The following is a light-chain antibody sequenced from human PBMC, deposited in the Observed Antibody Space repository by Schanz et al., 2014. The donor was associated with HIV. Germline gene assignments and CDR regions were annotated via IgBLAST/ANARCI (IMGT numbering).Light chain of an antibody. CDR1: SSDVVGDNY. J-gene: IGLJ2*01. V-gene: IGLV2-14*01. Sequence: QSALTQPASVSGSPGQSITISCTGVSSDVVGDNYVSWYQQHPGRAPKLIIYDVSDRPSGVSDRFSGSKSGDTASLTISGLQPEDEADYYCISYTSDTVLFGGGTKLTVL. CDR2: DVS. CDR3: ISYTSDTVL.